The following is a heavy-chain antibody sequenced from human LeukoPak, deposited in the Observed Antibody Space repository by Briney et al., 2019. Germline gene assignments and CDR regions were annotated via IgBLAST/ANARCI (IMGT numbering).Heavy chain of an antibody. D-gene: IGHD4-17*01. V-gene: IGHV3-23*01. CDR1: TFTFSSFT. Sequence: GGSLRLSCAASTFTFSSFTMSWVRQAPGKGLEWVSGISGSGGSTYYADSVRGRFTISRDNSRNTLYLQMNSLRAEDTAVYYCAKHQDWTVTAPDYWGQGTLVTVSS. CDR3: AKHQDWTVTAPDY. J-gene: IGHJ4*02. CDR2: ISGSGGST.